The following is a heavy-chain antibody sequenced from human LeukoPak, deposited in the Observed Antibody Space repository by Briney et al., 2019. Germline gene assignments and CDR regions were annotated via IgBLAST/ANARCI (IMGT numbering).Heavy chain of an antibody. CDR1: GYSFTSYW. J-gene: IGHJ4*02. Sequence: KHGESLKISCKGSGYSFTSYWIGWVRQMPGKGLEWVGIIYPDDSETRYSPSFQDQATISADKSISTAYLQWSSLKASDTAMYYCARHYPGGDYFIDYWGQGTLVTVSS. CDR3: ARHYPGGDYFIDY. CDR2: IYPDDSET. V-gene: IGHV5-51*01. D-gene: IGHD4-17*01.